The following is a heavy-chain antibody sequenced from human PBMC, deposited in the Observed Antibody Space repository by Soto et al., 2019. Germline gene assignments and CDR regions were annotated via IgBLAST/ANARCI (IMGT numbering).Heavy chain of an antibody. CDR1: GYSFTRYG. D-gene: IGHD3-16*01. CDR3: AMVDVYVTPSPQDV. CDR2: INAYNGNT. V-gene: IGHV1-18*01. Sequence: GASVKVSCKASGYSFTRYGIGWARQAPGQGLEWMGWINAYNGNTNYAQNLQGRLTLTTDTSTTTAYMELRSLRSNDTAIYYCAMVDVYVTPSPQDVWGQGTTVPVS. J-gene: IGHJ6*02.